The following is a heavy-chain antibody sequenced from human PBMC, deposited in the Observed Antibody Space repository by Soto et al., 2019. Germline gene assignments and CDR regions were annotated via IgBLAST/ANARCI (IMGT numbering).Heavy chain of an antibody. CDR2: IGTSAST. V-gene: IGHV3-23*01. CDR1: GLTFSSYS. CDR3: ADLSRYCTSANCD. Sequence: VRLLEAGGGLVHPGGSLRLSCAASGLTFSSYSMSWVRQAPGKGLEWVSTIGTSASTYYGDSVRGRFTIARDHSRNTLYLQMNSRRAEDTAVYYCADLSRYCTSANCDWGQGTLVTVSS. J-gene: IGHJ4*02. D-gene: IGHD2-2*01.